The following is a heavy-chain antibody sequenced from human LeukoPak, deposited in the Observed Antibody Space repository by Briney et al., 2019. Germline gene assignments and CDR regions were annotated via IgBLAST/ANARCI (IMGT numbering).Heavy chain of an antibody. CDR2: IYYSGST. CDR1: GGSISSYY. J-gene: IGHJ3*02. CDR3: ARGSGSYQGGAFDI. V-gene: IGHV4-59*08. Sequence: SETLSLTCTVSGGSISSYYWSWIRQPPGKGLEWIGNIYYSGSTNYNPSLKSRVTMSVDTSKKQFYLKLSSVTAADTAVYYCARGSGSYQGGAFDIWGQGTMVTVSS. D-gene: IGHD1-26*01.